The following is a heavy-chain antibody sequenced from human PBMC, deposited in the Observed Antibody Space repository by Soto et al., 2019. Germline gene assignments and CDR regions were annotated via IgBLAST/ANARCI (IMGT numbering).Heavy chain of an antibody. CDR1: GFTFSSYA. CDR2: ISGSGGST. D-gene: IGHD4-17*01. V-gene: IGHV3-23*01. CDR3: AKDVDYGDFPRYFDY. J-gene: IGHJ4*02. Sequence: GGSLRLSCAASGFTFSSYAMSWVRQAPGKGLEWVSAISGSGGSTYYADSVKGRFTISRDNSKNTLYLQMNSLRAEDTAVYYCAKDVDYGDFPRYFDYWGQGTLVTVSS.